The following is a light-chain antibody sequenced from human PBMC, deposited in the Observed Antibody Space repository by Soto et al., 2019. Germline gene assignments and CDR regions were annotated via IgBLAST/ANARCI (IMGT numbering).Light chain of an antibody. V-gene: IGKV3-11*01. Sequence: VLTQSPAILSLSPGERATLDCRASQSVSNYLASYQQRPGQAPRLLIYDSSNRATGVPARFSASGSGTDFTLTISSLEPEDFAVYYCQQRRVWPLTFGGGTKVEIK. CDR1: QSVSNY. J-gene: IGKJ4*01. CDR3: QQRRVWPLT. CDR2: DSS.